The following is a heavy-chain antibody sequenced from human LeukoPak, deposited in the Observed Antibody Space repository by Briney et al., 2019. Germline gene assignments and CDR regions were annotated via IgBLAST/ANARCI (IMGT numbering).Heavy chain of an antibody. CDR3: ARDFSDGFALDY. D-gene: IGHD4-17*01. J-gene: IGHJ4*02. CDR1: GFAFNTYS. V-gene: IGHV3-21*03. CDR2: IFSSSTYI. Sequence: GGSLRLSCAASGFAFNTYSMNWVRQAPGKGLEWVSFIFSSSTYIYYTDSVKGRFTISRDNARNSLYLQMDNLRAEDTGVYYCARDFSDGFALDYWGQGTLVTVSS.